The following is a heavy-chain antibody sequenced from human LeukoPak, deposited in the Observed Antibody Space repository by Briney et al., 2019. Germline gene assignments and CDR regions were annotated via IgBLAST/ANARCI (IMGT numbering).Heavy chain of an antibody. CDR2: ISYDGSNK. CDR1: GFTFSSYG. J-gene: IGHJ4*02. V-gene: IGHV3-30*03. Sequence: PGGSLRLSCAASGFTFSSYGMHWVRQAPGKGLEWVAVISYDGSNKYYADSVKGRFTISRDNSKNTLYLQMNSLRAEDTAVYYCARDLGYGGNSGDLDYWGQGTLVTVSS. CDR3: ARDLGYGGNSGDLDY. D-gene: IGHD4-23*01.